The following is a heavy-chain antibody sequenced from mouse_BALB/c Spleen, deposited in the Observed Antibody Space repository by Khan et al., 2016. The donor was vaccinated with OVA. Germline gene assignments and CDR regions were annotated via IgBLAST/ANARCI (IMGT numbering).Heavy chain of an antibody. J-gene: IGHJ3*01. CDR3: ARSYDNDGAWFVY. CDR1: GYKFTDYV. Sequence: VQLQESGPELVKPGASVKMSCKASGYKFTDYVISWVKQRTGQGLEWIGDIYPGSGTTYYTERFEGKATLTADKTSNTAYMQFKSLTSEDSAVYFRARSYDNDGAWFVYWGQRTLVTVSA. D-gene: IGHD2-4*01. V-gene: IGHV1-77*01. CDR2: IYPGSGTT.